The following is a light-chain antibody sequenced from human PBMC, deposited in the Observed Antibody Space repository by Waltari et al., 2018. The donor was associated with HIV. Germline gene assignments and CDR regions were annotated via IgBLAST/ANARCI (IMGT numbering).Light chain of an antibody. V-gene: IGKV1-39*01. Sequence: DIQMTQSPSSLSASVGDRATITCRASQSIDTYLNWYQQTPGKAPKLLIFAASNLQGGVPSRFSGSGSGTDFTLTVNSLQPEDFATYYCQQTYRTPQTFGQGTRLAI. CDR3: QQTYRTPQT. J-gene: IGKJ5*01. CDR2: AAS. CDR1: QSIDTY.